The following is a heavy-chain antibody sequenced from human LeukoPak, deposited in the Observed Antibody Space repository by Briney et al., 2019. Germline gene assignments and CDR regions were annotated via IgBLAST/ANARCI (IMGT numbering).Heavy chain of an antibody. Sequence: SETLSVTCAVYGGSFSGYYWRWIRQPPGKGLEWIGEINHSGSTNYNPSLKSRVTISVDTSKNQFSLKLSSVTAADTAVYYCASSLLEVGNFDPWGQGTLVTVSS. J-gene: IGHJ5*02. CDR2: INHSGST. D-gene: IGHD2-15*01. V-gene: IGHV4-34*01. CDR1: GGSFSGYY. CDR3: ASSLLEVGNFDP.